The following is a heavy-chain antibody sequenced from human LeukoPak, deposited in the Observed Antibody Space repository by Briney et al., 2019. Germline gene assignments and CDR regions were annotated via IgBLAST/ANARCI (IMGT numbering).Heavy chain of an antibody. CDR3: AREVEYYDSSGYRPHAFDI. CDR2: ISYSGGT. J-gene: IGHJ3*02. Sequence: SETLSLTCTVSGGSIISSNHYWGWTRQPPGKGLEWFGSISYSGGTAYNPSLRSRVTISVDTSKNQFSLKVNSVTAADTAVYYCAREVEYYDSSGYRPHAFDIWGQGTLVTVSS. CDR1: GGSIISSNHY. V-gene: IGHV4-39*02. D-gene: IGHD3-22*01.